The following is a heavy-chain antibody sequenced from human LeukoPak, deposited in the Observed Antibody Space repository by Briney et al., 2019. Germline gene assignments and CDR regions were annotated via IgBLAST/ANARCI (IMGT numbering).Heavy chain of an antibody. J-gene: IGHJ3*02. CDR2: IYTSGST. CDR1: GGSISSYY. D-gene: IGHD5-24*01. Sequence: ASETLSLTCTVSGGSISSYYGSWIRQPAGKGLEWIGRIYTSGSTNYNPSLKSRVTMSVDTSKNQFSLKLSSVTAADTAVYYCARGVRWLPDDAFDIWGQGTMVTVSS. V-gene: IGHV4-4*07. CDR3: ARGVRWLPDDAFDI.